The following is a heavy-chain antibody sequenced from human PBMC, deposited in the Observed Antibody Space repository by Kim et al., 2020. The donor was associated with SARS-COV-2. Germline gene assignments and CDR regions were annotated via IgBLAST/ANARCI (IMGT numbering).Heavy chain of an antibody. CDR2: IGTAGDT. D-gene: IGHD2-21*01. J-gene: IGHJ6*02. CDR1: GFTFSSYD. V-gene: IGHV3-13*01. Sequence: GGSLRLSCAASGFTFSSYDMHWVRQAPGKGLEWVSAIGTAGDTYYPGSVKGRFTISRENAKNSLYLQMNSLRAGDTAVYYCARDSVGPYCGGDCYSYGMDVWGQGTTVTVSS. CDR3: ARDSVGPYCGGDCYSYGMDV.